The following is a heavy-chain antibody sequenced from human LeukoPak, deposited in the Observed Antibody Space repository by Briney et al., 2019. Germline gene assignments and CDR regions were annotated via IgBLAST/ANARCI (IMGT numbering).Heavy chain of an antibody. Sequence: SETLSLTCTVSGGSISSNYWSWIRQPPGKGLEWIECIYNSGSTNYNPSLKSRVTISEDTSKNQLSLKLRSVTAADAAVYFCAGGRQRLAFDSWGQGTLVTVSS. CDR3: AGGRQRLAFDS. CDR2: IYNSGST. J-gene: IGHJ4*02. CDR1: GGSISSNY. V-gene: IGHV4-59*01. D-gene: IGHD6-25*01.